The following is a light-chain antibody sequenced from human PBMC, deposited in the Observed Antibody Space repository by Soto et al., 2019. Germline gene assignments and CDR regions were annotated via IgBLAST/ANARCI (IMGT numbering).Light chain of an antibody. V-gene: IGKV1-27*01. Sequence: DIQITKSPSSLSASAGDRVTITCRASQGISNYLAWYQQKPGKVPKLLIYAASTLQSGVPSRFSGSGSGTDFTLTISSLQPEDVATYYCQKYNSAPRTFGQGTKVDIK. CDR1: QGISNY. J-gene: IGKJ1*01. CDR3: QKYNSAPRT. CDR2: AAS.